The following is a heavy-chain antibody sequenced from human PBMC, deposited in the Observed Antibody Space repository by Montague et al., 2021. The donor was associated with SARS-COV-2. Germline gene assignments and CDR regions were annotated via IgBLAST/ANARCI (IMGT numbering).Heavy chain of an antibody. CDR1: GGSFTGYV. V-gene: IGHV4-59*01. Sequence: SETLSLTCAVYGGSFTGYVWSWIRQSPGKGLEWIGYVYYNGDIKHNPSLKSRVSLSLDTSMNQFSLQLNSLTAADTAVYYCARGASLAGRFDYWGQGILITVSS. J-gene: IGHJ4*02. CDR3: ARGASLAGRFDY. CDR2: VYYNGDI. D-gene: IGHD6-19*01.